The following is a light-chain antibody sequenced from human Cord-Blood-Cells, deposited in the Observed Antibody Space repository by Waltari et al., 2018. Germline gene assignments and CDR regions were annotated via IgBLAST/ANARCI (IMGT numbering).Light chain of an antibody. V-gene: IGKV3-20*01. CDR2: GAS. CDR3: QQYGSSYT. CDR1: QSVSSSY. J-gene: IGKJ2*01. Sequence: EIVLTQSPGTLSLSPGERATHSCRASQSVSSSYLAWYQQKPGQAPRLLIYGASSRATGIPDRFSGSGSGTDFTLTISRLEPEDVAVYYCQQYGSSYTFGQGHKLEIK.